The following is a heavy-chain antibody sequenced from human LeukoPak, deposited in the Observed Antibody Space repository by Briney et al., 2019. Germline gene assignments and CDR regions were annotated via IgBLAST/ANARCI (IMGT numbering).Heavy chain of an antibody. CDR3: AREGIAAAGPRRGGCWFDP. CDR2: INPSGGST. J-gene: IGHJ5*02. D-gene: IGHD6-13*01. V-gene: IGHV1-46*01. Sequence: ASVKVSCMASGYTFTSYYMHWVRQAPGQGLEWIGIINPSGGSTSYAQKFQGRVTMTRDTSTSTVYMELSSLRSEDTAVYYCAREGIAAAGPRRGGCWFDPWCQGTLVTVSS. CDR1: GYTFTSYY.